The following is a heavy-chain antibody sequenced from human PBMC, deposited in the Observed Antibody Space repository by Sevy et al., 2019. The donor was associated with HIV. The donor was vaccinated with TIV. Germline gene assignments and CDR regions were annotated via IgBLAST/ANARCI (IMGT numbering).Heavy chain of an antibody. CDR1: GGTFSSYA. V-gene: IGHV1-69*13. J-gene: IGHJ5*02. D-gene: IGHD6-19*01. CDR2: IIPIFGTA. Sequence: ASVKVSCKASGGTFSSYAISWVRQAPGQGLEWMGGIIPIFGTANYAQKFQGRVTITADESTSTAYMELSSLRSEDTALYYCARCAHSSGWYDFFWFDPWGQGTLVTVSS. CDR3: ARCAHSSGWYDFFWFDP.